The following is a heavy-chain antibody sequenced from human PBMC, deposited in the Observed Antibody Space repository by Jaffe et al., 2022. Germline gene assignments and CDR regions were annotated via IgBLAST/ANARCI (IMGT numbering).Heavy chain of an antibody. D-gene: IGHD2-2*01. Sequence: EVQLVESGGGLVQPGGSLRLSCAASGFTFSSYWMSWVRQAPGKGLEWVANIKQDGSEKYYVDSVKGRFTISRDNAKNSLYLQMNSLRAEDTAVYYCARMGGGYCSSTSCPDAFDIWGQGTMVTVSS. J-gene: IGHJ3*02. V-gene: IGHV3-7*01. CDR3: ARMGGGYCSSTSCPDAFDI. CDR2: IKQDGSEK. CDR1: GFTFSSYW.